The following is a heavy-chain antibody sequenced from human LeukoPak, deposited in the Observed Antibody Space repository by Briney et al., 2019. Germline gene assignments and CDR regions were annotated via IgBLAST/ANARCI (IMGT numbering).Heavy chain of an antibody. Sequence: GASVKVSRKASGYTFTGYYMHWVRQAPGQGLEWMGWINPNSGGTNYAQKFQGRVTMTRDTSFSTVYMELSRLVSDDTAVYYCARDVPQSGYDADYWGQGTLVTVSS. V-gene: IGHV1-2*02. D-gene: IGHD3-3*01. CDR1: GYTFTGYY. CDR2: INPNSGGT. CDR3: ARDVPQSGYDADY. J-gene: IGHJ4*02.